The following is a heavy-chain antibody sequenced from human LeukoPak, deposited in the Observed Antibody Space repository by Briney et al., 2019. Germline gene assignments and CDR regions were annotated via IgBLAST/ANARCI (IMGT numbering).Heavy chain of an antibody. D-gene: IGHD3-10*01. J-gene: IGHJ5*02. CDR1: GFTFSTCA. Sequence: GGSLRLSCVASGFTFSTCAMIWVRQPPGKGLEWVSSIFPSGGEIHYADSVKGRCTISRDNSKNTLYLQMNSLRPEDTAVYYCAKDRGANWFDPWGQGTLVTVSS. CDR2: IFPSGGEI. V-gene: IGHV3-23*01. CDR3: AKDRGANWFDP.